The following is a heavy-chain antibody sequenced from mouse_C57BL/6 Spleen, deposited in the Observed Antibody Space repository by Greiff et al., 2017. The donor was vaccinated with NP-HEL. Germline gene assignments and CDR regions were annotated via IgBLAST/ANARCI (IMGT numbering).Heavy chain of an antibody. CDR3: ARYYSNYGSY. CDR2: INPNNGGT. V-gene: IGHV1-26*01. CDR1: GYTFTDYY. D-gene: IGHD2-5*01. J-gene: IGHJ2*01. Sequence: VQLQQSGPELVKPGASVKISCKASGYTFTDYYMNWVKQSHGKSLEWIGDINPNNGGTSYNQKFKGKATLTVDKSSSTAYMELRSLTSEDSAVYYCARYYSNYGSYWGQGTTLTVSS.